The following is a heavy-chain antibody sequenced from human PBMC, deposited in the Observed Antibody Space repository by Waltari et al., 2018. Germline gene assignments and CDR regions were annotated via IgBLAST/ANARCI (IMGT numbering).Heavy chain of an antibody. J-gene: IGHJ4*02. Sequence: EVQLVESGGGLVQPGGSLRLSCAASGFTFSSYEMNWVRQAPGKGLEWVSYISSSGSTIYYADSVKGRFTISRDNAKNSLYLQMNSLRAEDTAVYYCATNDGWSPGGNYWGQGTLVTVSS. D-gene: IGHD6-19*01. V-gene: IGHV3-48*03. CDR2: ISSSGSTI. CDR1: GFTFSSYE. CDR3: ATNDGWSPGGNY.